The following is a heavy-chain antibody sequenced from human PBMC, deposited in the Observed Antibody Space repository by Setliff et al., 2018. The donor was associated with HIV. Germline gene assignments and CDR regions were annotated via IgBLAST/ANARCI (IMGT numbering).Heavy chain of an antibody. J-gene: IGHJ6*03. CDR1: GYSFVDFW. Sequence: PGESLKISCHLSGYSFVDFWIGWVRQMPGKGLEWVGFIYPGDSDSRYSPSFRGQVTISADKSTTTAYLDWASLKASDTAMYYCARFWGSSGWYGDYYYYYMDVWGKGTTVTVSS. V-gene: IGHV5-51*01. CDR3: ARFWGSSGWYGDYYYYYMDV. CDR2: IYPGDSDS. D-gene: IGHD6-19*01.